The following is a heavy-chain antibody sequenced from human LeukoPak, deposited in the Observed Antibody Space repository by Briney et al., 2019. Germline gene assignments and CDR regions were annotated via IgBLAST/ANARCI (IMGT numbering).Heavy chain of an antibody. J-gene: IGHJ5*01. CDR2: IYGGGNT. CDR1: GFSVSTNY. D-gene: IGHD2-8*02. V-gene: IGHV3-53*01. CDR3: ARVAVSGPTGWFDS. Sequence: GGSLRLSCAASGFSVSTNYLTWVRQAPGKGLEWVSIIYGGGNTYYAGSVKGRFIISRDNVDNVVYLQMNSLGAEDTAVYYCARVAVSGPTGWFDSWGQGTLVIVSS.